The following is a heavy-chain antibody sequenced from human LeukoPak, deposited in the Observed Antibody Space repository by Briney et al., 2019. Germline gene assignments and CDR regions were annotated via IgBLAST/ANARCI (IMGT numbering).Heavy chain of an antibody. CDR3: AKDKAPLARIGYFDY. D-gene: IGHD1-26*01. V-gene: IGHV3-30*18. CDR1: GFTFSSYG. J-gene: IGHJ4*02. Sequence: GGSLRLSCAASGFTFSSYGMHWVRQAPGKGLEWVAVISYDGSNKYYADSVKGRFTISRDNSKNTLYLQMNSLRAEDTAVYYCAKDKAPLARIGYFDYWGQGTLVTVSS. CDR2: ISYDGSNK.